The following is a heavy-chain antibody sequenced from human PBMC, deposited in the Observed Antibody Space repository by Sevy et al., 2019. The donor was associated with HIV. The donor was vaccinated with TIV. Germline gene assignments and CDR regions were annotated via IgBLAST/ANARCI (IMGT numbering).Heavy chain of an antibody. D-gene: IGHD3-22*01. CDR3: AGAALYYYDSSGSYPNWYFDL. J-gene: IGHJ2*01. CDR1: GGSISSNNW. V-gene: IGHV4-4*02. CDR2: IYHRGST. Sequence: SETLSLTCAVSGGSISSNNWWTRVRQPPGKGLEWIGEIYHRGSTNYNPSLKSRVTISVEKSKTQFSLKLTSVTAADTAVYYCAGAALYYYDSSGSYPNWYFDLWGRGTLVTVSS.